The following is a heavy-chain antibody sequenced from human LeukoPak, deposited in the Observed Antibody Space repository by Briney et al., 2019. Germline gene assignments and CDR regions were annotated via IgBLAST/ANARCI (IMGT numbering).Heavy chain of an antibody. CDR1: GGSISSYY. D-gene: IGHD1-20*01. Sequence: SETLSLTCTVSGGSISSYYWSWIRQPPGRGLEWIGEINHSGSTNYNPSLKSRVTISVDTSKNRFSLKLSSVTAADTAVYYCARVKYGITGTGYRPKPGGRYFDYWGQGTLVTVSS. J-gene: IGHJ4*02. V-gene: IGHV4-34*01. CDR3: ARVKYGITGTGYRPKPGGRYFDY. CDR2: INHSGST.